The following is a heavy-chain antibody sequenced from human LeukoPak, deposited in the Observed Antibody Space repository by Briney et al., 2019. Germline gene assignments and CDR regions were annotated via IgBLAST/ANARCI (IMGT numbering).Heavy chain of an antibody. CDR3: AREFCSGGSCYHYFDL. Sequence: GGSLRLSCAASGVTVSSNYMSWVRQAPGKGLKWVSVLYSGGVTLYADSVKGRFTISRDNSKNTLYLQLTSLRADDTAVYYCAREFCSGGSCYHYFDLWGRGTLVTVSS. J-gene: IGHJ2*01. CDR1: GVTVSSNY. CDR2: LYSGGVT. D-gene: IGHD2-15*01. V-gene: IGHV3-66*01.